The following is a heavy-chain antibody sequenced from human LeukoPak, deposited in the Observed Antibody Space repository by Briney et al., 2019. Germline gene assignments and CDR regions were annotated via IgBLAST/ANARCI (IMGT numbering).Heavy chain of an antibody. Sequence: SETLSLTCTVSGGSISSGGYYWSWIRQHPGKGLEWIGYIYYSGSTYYNPSLKSRVTISVDTSKNQFSLKLSSVTAADTAVYYCASTDGGSYGMEYYYYGMDVWGQGTTVTVSS. CDR1: GGSISSGGYY. V-gene: IGHV4-31*03. CDR2: IYYSGST. J-gene: IGHJ6*02. D-gene: IGHD1-26*01. CDR3: ASTDGGSYGMEYYYYGMDV.